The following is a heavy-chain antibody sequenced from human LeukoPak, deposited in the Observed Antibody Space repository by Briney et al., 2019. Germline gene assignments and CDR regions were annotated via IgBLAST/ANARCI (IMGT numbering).Heavy chain of an antibody. Sequence: GGSLRLSCAASGFTFSSYWMSWVRQGPGKGLEWVSAISVSGNTYHADSVKGRFTISRDNSKNTLYLQMNSLRAEDTAVYYCAKTGGNTPHYYYYYYMDVWGKGTTVTISS. CDR1: GFTFSSYW. J-gene: IGHJ6*03. D-gene: IGHD4-23*01. CDR2: ISVSGNT. V-gene: IGHV3-23*01. CDR3: AKTGGNTPHYYYYYYMDV.